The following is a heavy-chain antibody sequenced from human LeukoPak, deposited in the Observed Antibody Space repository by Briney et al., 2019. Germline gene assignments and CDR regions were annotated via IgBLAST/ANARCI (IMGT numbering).Heavy chain of an antibody. CDR2: INHSGST. V-gene: IGHV4-39*07. CDR1: GGSISSSSYY. J-gene: IGHJ4*02. Sequence: SETLSLTCTVSGGSISSSSYYWSWIRQPPGKGLEWIGEINHSGSTNYNPSLKSRVTISVDTSKNQFSLKLSSVTAADTAVYYCARPGYSSSWYYFDYWGQGTLVTVPS. CDR3: ARPGYSSSWYYFDY. D-gene: IGHD6-13*01.